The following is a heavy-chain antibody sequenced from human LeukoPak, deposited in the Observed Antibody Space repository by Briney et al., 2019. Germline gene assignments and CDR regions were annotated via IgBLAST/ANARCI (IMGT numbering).Heavy chain of an antibody. J-gene: IGHJ5*02. CDR3: ARHILTPQDNWFDP. V-gene: IGHV4-39*01. Sequence: SETLSLTCTVSGGSISSSSYYWGWIRQPPGKGLEWIGSIYYSGSTYYNPSLKSRVTISVDTSKNQFSLKLSSVTAADTAAYYCARHILTPQDNWFDPWGQGTLVTVSS. CDR1: GGSISSSSYY. D-gene: IGHD2-21*01. CDR2: IYYSGST.